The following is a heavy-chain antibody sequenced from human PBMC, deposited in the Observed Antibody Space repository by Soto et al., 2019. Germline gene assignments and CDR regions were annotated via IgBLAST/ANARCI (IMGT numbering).Heavy chain of an antibody. CDR1: GFTFSSYE. CDR2: ISSSGETI. V-gene: IGHV3-48*03. J-gene: IGHJ4*02. CDR3: ATHARDF. Sequence: VGSLRLSCAASGFTFSSYEMNWVRQAPGKGLEWVSYISSSGETIYYPDFVKGRFTISRDNAKNSLYLQMNSLRVEDTAVYFCATHARDFWGQGTLVTVSS.